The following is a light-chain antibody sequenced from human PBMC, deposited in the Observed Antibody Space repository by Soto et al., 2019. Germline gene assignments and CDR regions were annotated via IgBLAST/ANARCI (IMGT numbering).Light chain of an antibody. V-gene: IGKV3-20*01. CDR3: KQYGSSLFT. Sequence: DIVMTQSPLSLPVTPGEPASISCRSSQSLLHSNGYNYLDWYQQKPGQAPRLLIYGAYSRATGIQDRFSGSGSGTDFTLTIRRLEPEDFAVYYCKQYGSSLFTFGQGTRLEI. J-gene: IGKJ5*01. CDR1: QSLLHSNGYNY. CDR2: GAY.